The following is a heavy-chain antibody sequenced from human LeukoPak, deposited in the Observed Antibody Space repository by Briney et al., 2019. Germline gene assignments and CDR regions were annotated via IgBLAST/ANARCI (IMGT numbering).Heavy chain of an antibody. CDR3: ASRRGCSGGSCFHGWFDP. CDR2: INHSGST. CDR1: GGSFSGYY. D-gene: IGHD2-15*01. V-gene: IGHV4-34*01. J-gene: IGHJ5*02. Sequence: SETLSLTCAVYGGSFSGYYWSWIRQPPGKGLEWIGEINHSGSTNYNPSLKSRVTISVDTSKNQFSLKLSSVTAADTAVYYCASRRGCSGGSCFHGWFDPRGQGTLVTVSS.